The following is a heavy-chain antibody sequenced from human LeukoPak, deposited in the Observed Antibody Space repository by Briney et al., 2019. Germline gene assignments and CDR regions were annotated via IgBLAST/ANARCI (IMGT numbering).Heavy chain of an antibody. Sequence: PGGSLRLSRAASGFTFSSYAMRWVRQAPGKGLEWVSAISPSSGTFYADSVKGRFTISRDNSKNTLYLQMNSLRAEDTAVYYCAREELYDSSGYYVDWGQGTLVTVSS. CDR1: GFTFSSYA. CDR2: ISPSSGT. D-gene: IGHD3-22*01. J-gene: IGHJ4*02. V-gene: IGHV3-23*01. CDR3: AREELYDSSGYYVD.